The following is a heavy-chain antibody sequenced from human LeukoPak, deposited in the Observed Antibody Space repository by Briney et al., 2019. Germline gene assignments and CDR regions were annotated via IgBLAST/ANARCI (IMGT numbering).Heavy chain of an antibody. D-gene: IGHD2-2*02. CDR1: GFTFSNYG. CDR2: ISYDGSNQ. J-gene: IGHJ4*02. CDR3: AKDVELLYFGAWDY. Sequence: RGSLRLSCAASGFTFSNYGMHWVRQPPGKGLEWVAIISYDGSNQYYVDSVKGRFTISRDNSKNTLYLQMNSLRAEDTAVYYCAKDVELLYFGAWDYWGQGTLVTVSS. V-gene: IGHV3-30*18.